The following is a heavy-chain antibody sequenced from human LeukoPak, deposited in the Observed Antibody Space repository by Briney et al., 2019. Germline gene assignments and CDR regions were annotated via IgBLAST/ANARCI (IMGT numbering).Heavy chain of an antibody. J-gene: IGHJ4*02. D-gene: IGHD3-22*01. CDR2: ISYDGGTK. V-gene: IGHV3-30*03. CDR3: ARVRNYYDSSALFDY. CDR1: GFTFTSYW. Sequence: GGSLRLSCAASGFTFTSYWMHGVREAPGKGLERVAVISYDGGTKYYADSVKGRFTISRDNSKNTLYLQMNSLRAEDTAVYYCARVRNYYDSSALFDYWGQGTLVTVSS.